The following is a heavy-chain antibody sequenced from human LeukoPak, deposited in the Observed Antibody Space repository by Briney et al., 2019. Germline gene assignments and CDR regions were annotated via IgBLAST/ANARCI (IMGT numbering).Heavy chain of an antibody. V-gene: IGHV1-2*02. CDR3: ARVAWFGESPPDY. J-gene: IGHJ4*02. D-gene: IGHD3-10*01. CDR2: INPNSGGT. Sequence: GASVKVSCKASGYTFTGYYMHWVRQAPGQGLEWMGWINPNSGGTNYAQKFQGRVTMTRDTSISTAYMELSRLRSDDTAVYYCARVAWFGESPPDYWGQGTLVTVSS. CDR1: GYTFTGYY.